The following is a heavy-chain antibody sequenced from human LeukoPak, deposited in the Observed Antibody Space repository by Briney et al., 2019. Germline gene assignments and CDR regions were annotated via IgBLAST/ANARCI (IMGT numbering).Heavy chain of an antibody. CDR2: ISWNSGSI. CDR1: GFTFDDYA. D-gene: IGHD1-26*01. J-gene: IGHJ4*02. Sequence: GGSLRLSCAASGFTFDDYAMPWVRQAPGKGLEWVSGISWNSGSIGYADSVKGRFTISRDNAKNSLYLQMNSLRAEDTALYYCAKEAGSGSYFDYWGQGTLVTVSS. V-gene: IGHV3-9*01. CDR3: AKEAGSGSYFDY.